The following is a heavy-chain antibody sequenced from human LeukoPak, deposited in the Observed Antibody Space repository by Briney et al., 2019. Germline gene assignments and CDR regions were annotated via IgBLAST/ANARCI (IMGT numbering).Heavy chain of an antibody. CDR3: ARDPVTMIVVPYYAFDI. CDR1: GYTFTGYY. D-gene: IGHD3-22*01. J-gene: IGHJ3*02. Sequence: ASVKVSCKASGYTFTGYYMHWVRQAPGQGLEWMGWINPNSGGTNYAQKFQGRVTMTRDTSISTAYMELSRLRSEDTAVYYCARDPVTMIVVPYYAFDIWGQGTMVTVSS. V-gene: IGHV1-2*02. CDR2: INPNSGGT.